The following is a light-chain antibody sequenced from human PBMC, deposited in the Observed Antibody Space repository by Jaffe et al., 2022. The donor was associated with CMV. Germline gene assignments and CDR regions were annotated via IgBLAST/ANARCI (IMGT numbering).Light chain of an antibody. J-gene: IGKJ4*01. V-gene: IGKV3-20*01. Sequence: EIVLTQSPGTLSLSPGERATLSCRASQSLSNSYLAWYQQKPGQAPRLLIFGASSRATGIPDRFSGSGSGTDFTLTISRLEPEDFAVYYCQRYGSSPSTFGGGTKVEIK. CDR2: GAS. CDR3: QRYGSSPST. CDR1: QSLSNSY.